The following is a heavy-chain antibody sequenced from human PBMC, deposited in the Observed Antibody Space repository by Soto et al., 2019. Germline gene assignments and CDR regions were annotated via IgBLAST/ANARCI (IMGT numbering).Heavy chain of an antibody. CDR1: GYTFTSYD. CDR3: ARVPEGYSYGYNWFDP. J-gene: IGHJ5*02. Sequence: ASVKVSCKASGYTFTSYDINWVRQATGQGLEWMGWMNPNSGNTGYAQKFQGRVTMTRNTSISTAYLELSSLRSEDTAVYYCARVPEGYSYGYNWFDPWGQGTLVTVSS. CDR2: MNPNSGNT. D-gene: IGHD5-18*01. V-gene: IGHV1-8*01.